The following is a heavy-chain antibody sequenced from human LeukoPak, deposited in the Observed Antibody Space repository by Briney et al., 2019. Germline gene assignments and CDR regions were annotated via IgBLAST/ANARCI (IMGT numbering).Heavy chain of an antibody. CDR2: ISSNSGNT. J-gene: IGHJ4*02. CDR1: GFTFCNYN. D-gene: IGHD5-18*01. CDR3: ARAVDEYTYGYGY. V-gene: IGHV3-48*02. Sequence: PGGSLRLSCTVSGFTFCNYNINWVRQAPGKGLEWVSYISSNSGNTYYADSVKGRFTISRDNAKNSLYLQMNSLRDEDTAVYYCARAVDEYTYGYGYWGLGTLVTVSS.